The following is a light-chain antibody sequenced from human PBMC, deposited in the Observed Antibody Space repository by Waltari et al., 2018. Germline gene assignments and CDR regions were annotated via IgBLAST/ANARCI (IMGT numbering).Light chain of an antibody. CDR2: DKD. Sequence: SSELTQDPAVSVAMGQTVRITCQGDSLRSYYASWYQQRPGQAPILVIYDKDNRPAWGTPRFSGCTSPSTGSLTITGAAAEDEAAYYCHSRDASGVAGSFGGGTKLTVL. V-gene: IGLV3-19*01. J-gene: IGLJ2*01. CDR3: HSRDASGVAGS. CDR1: SLRSYY.